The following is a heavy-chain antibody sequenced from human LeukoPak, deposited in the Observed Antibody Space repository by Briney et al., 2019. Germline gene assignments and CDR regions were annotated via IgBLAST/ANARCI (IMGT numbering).Heavy chain of an antibody. V-gene: IGHV3-48*04. CDR1: GFTFSSYS. CDR2: ISSSSSTI. D-gene: IGHD1-26*01. CDR3: ARNPVGPTGY. Sequence: GGSLRLSCAASGFTFSSYSMNWVRQAPGKGLEWVSYISSSSSTIYYADSVKGRFTISRDNAKNTLYLQMNSLTAEDTAVYYCARNPVGPTGYWGQGTLVTVSS. J-gene: IGHJ4*02.